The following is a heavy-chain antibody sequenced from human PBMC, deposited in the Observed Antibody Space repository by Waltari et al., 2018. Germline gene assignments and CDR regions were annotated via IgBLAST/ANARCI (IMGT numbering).Heavy chain of an antibody. J-gene: IGHJ4*02. CDR2: IYTSGST. D-gene: IGHD6-6*01. CDR1: GGSISSGSYY. CDR3: ARWAYSSSSNYYFDY. V-gene: IGHV4-61*09. Sequence: QVQLQESGPGLVKPSQTLSLTCTVSGGSISSGSYYWSWIRQPAGKGLEWIGYIYTSGSTNYNPSLKSRVTISVDTSKNQFSLKLSSVTAADTAVYYCARWAYSSSSNYYFDYWGQGTLVTVSS.